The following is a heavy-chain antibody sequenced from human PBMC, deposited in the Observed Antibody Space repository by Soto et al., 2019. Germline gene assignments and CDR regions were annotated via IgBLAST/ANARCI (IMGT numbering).Heavy chain of an antibody. CDR3: ARGGPDYGDSESY. J-gene: IGHJ4*02. D-gene: IGHD4-17*01. V-gene: IGHV4-31*03. Sequence: QVQLQESGPGLVKPSQTLSLTCTVSGGSISSGGYYWSWIRQHPGKGLEWIGYIYYSGSTYYNPSLKSRFTISVDTSKNHFSLKLSSVTAADTAVYYCARGGPDYGDSESYWGQGTLVTVSS. CDR1: GGSISSGGYY. CDR2: IYYSGST.